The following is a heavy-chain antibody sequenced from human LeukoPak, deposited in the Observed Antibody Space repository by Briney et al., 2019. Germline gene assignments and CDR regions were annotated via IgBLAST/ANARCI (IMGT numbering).Heavy chain of an antibody. V-gene: IGHV3-23*01. CDR3: ASSSNWKSPWDY. D-gene: IGHD1-20*01. Sequence: PGGSLRLSCAASGFTFSSYSMNWVRQAPGKGLEWVSAISGSGGSTYYADSVKGRFTISRDNSKNTLYLQMNSLRAADTPVYYCASSSNWKSPWDYWGQGTLVTVSS. CDR1: GFTFSSYS. J-gene: IGHJ4*02. CDR2: ISGSGGST.